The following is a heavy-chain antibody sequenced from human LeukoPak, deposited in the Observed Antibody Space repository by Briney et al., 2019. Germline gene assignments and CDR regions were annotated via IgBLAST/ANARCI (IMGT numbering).Heavy chain of an antibody. CDR2: INHSGST. J-gene: IGHJ4*02. CDR3: PSQAVAFQLFHY. Sequence: SETLSLTCAVYGESFSGYYWSWIRQPPGKGLEWIGEINHSGSTNYNPSLKSRVTISVDTSKNQFSLKLRSVTAADTAVYYCPSQAVAFQLFHYWGQGTLVTVSS. D-gene: IGHD6-19*01. CDR1: GESFSGYY. V-gene: IGHV4-34*01.